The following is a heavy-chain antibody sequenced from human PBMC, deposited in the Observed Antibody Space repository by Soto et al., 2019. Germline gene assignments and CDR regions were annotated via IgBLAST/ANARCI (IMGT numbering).Heavy chain of an antibody. V-gene: IGHV3-30-3*01. CDR2: ISYDGSNK. D-gene: IGHD1-26*01. Sequence: HPGGSLRLSCAASGFTFSSYAMHWVRQAPGKGLEWVAVISYDGSNKYYADSVKGRFTISRDNSKNTLYLQMNSLRAEDTAVYYCAREWRELGAPPPLYYYYGMDVWGQGTTVTVSS. CDR3: AREWRELGAPPPLYYYYGMDV. CDR1: GFTFSSYA. J-gene: IGHJ6*02.